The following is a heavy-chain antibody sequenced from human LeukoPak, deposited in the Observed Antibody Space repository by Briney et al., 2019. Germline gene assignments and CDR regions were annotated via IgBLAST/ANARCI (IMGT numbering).Heavy chain of an antibody. V-gene: IGHV3-23*01. D-gene: IGHD1-1*01. J-gene: IGHJ5*02. Sequence: GGSLRLSCAASGFTFSSYAMSWVRQAPGKGLEWVSGISGSGGSTYYADSVKGRFTISRDNSKKTLYLQMNSLRAEDTAVYYCARGGTTATSPSNWFDPWGQGTLVTVSS. CDR2: ISGSGGST. CDR3: ARGGTTATSPSNWFDP. CDR1: GFTFSSYA.